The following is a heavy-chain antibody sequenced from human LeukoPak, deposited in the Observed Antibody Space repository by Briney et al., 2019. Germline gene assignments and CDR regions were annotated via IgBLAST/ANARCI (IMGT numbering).Heavy chain of an antibody. V-gene: IGHV3-30*03. D-gene: IGHD1-1*01. Sequence: GGSLRLSCAASGFTFSSYGMHWVRQAPGKGLEWMAVISYDGSNKYYADSVKGRFTISRDNSKNTLYLQMNSLRAEDTAVYYCARDSTGSSPYDYWGQGTLVTVSS. CDR2: ISYDGSNK. J-gene: IGHJ4*02. CDR1: GFTFSSYG. CDR3: ARDSTGSSPYDY.